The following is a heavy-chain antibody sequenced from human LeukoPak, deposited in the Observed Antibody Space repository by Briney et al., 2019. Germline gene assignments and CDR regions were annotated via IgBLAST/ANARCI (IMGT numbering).Heavy chain of an antibody. V-gene: IGHV4-59*08. D-gene: IGHD3-22*01. CDR3: ARHMIVGYRGAFDI. CDR2: IYYSGST. CDR1: GGSMSSYY. Sequence: SETLSLTCTVSGGSMSSYYWSWIRQPPGKGLEWIGYIYYSGSTNYNPSLKSRVTISVDTSKNQFSLKLSSVTAADTAVYYCARHMIVGYRGAFDIWGQGTMVTVSS. J-gene: IGHJ3*02.